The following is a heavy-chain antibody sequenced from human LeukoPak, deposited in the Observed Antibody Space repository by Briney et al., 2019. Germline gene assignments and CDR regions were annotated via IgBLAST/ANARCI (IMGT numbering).Heavy chain of an antibody. CDR1: GFTFSSNN. D-gene: IGHD3-3*01. Sequence: PGRTLRLSCAASGFTFSSNNMNWVRQGPGKGLEWVSSISSGSDYIYYADSVKGRFTISRDNAKNSLYLQMNSLRAEDTAVYYCARDHDFWSVTDYWGQGTLVTVSS. CDR3: ARDHDFWSVTDY. CDR2: ISSGSDYI. J-gene: IGHJ4*02. V-gene: IGHV3-21*01.